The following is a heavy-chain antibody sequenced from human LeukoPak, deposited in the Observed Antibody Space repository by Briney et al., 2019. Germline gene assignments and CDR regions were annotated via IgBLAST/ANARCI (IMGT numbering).Heavy chain of an antibody. CDR2: INHSGST. J-gene: IGHJ4*02. CDR3: ATVGDIGRLIDY. D-gene: IGHD5-12*01. V-gene: IGHV4-34*01. Sequence: PSETLSLTCAVYGGSFSGYYWSWIRQPPGKGLEWIGEINHSGSTNYNPSLKSRVTISVDTSKNQFSLKLSSVTAADTAVYYCATVGDIGRLIDYGAKETVVTVS. CDR1: GGSFSGYY.